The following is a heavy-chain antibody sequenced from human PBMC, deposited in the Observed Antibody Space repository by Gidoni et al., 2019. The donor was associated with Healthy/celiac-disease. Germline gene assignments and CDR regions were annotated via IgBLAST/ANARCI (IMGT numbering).Heavy chain of an antibody. Sequence: QVQLVQSGAEVKKPGASVKVSCKASGYTFTSYDINWVRQATGQGLEWMGWMNPNSGNTGYAQKFQGRVTMTTNTSISTAYMELSSLRSEDTAVYYCARRSGSSWYGERDVFDSWGQGTLVTVSS. CDR2: MNPNSGNT. V-gene: IGHV1-8*01. CDR3: ARRSGSSWYGERDVFDS. CDR1: GYTFTSYD. J-gene: IGHJ4*02. D-gene: IGHD6-13*01.